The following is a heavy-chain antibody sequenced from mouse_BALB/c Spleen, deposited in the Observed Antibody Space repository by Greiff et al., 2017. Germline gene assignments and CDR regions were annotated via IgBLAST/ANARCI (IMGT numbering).Heavy chain of an antibody. V-gene: IGHV3-8*02. J-gene: IGHJ2*01. CDR1: GDSITSGY. CDR2: ISYSGST. D-gene: IGHD2-3*01. CDR3: ARGLDGYDYFDY. Sequence: EVQLVESGPSLVKPSQTLSLTCSVTGDSITSGYWNWIRKFPGNKLEYMGYISYSGSTYYNPSLKSRISITRDTSKNQYYLQLNSVTTEDTATYYCARGLDGYDYFDYWGQGTTLTVSS.